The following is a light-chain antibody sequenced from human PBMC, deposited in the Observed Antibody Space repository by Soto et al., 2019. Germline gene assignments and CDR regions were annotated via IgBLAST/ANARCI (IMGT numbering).Light chain of an antibody. V-gene: IGKV1-13*02. CDR3: QQFKTYPLT. CDR2: DGS. Sequence: AIQLTQSPSSLSASVGDRVTITCRASQGIRNALAWYQQKPGQAPNLLIYDGSSLQNGVQSRFSGSGSGTDFTLTISSLQPEDFATFYCQQFKTYPLTFGGGTKVEIK. CDR1: QGIRNA. J-gene: IGKJ4*01.